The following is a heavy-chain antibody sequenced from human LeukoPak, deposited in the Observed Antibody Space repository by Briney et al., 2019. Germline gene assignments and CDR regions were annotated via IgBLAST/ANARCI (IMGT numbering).Heavy chain of an antibody. CDR2: ISSNGGST. CDR3: VNGPLYSYGYSYFDY. Sequence: PGGSLRLSCSASGFTFSSYAMHWVRQAPGKGLEYVTDISSNGGSTYYADSVKGRYTISRDNSKNTLYLQMSSLRAEDTAVYYCVNGPLYSYGYSYFDYWGQGTLVTVSS. J-gene: IGHJ4*02. CDR1: GFTFSSYA. D-gene: IGHD5-18*01. V-gene: IGHV3-64D*09.